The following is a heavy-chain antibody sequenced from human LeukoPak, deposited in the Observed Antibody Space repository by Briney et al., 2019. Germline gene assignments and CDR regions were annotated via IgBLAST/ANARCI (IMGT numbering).Heavy chain of an antibody. D-gene: IGHD6-13*01. CDR1: GFTVSSNY. V-gene: IGHV3-53*01. CDR3: ARESPSAGFDY. J-gene: IGHJ4*02. Sequence: GGSLRLSCAASGFTVSSNYMSWVRQAPGKGLEWVSVIYSDGSAYSADSVKGRFTICRDNSKNTLYLQMNNLRAEDTAVYYCARESPSAGFDYWGQGTLVTVSS. CDR2: IYSDGSA.